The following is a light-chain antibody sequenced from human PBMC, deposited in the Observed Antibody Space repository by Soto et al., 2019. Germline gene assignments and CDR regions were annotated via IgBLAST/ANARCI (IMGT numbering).Light chain of an antibody. J-gene: IGKJ3*01. CDR2: DAS. CDR1: QNVSTY. V-gene: IGKV3-11*01. Sequence: IVVTQSPATLSLSPGERVTLSCRASQNVSTYLAWYQQKPGQAPRLLIYDASYRATGIPARFSGSGSGTDFTLTIRRPEPEDSAVYYCQQRTNRLTFGPGTKVDIK. CDR3: QQRTNRLT.